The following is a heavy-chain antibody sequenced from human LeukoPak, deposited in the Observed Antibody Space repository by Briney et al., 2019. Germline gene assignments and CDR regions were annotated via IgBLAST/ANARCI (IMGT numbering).Heavy chain of an antibody. CDR2: IYYSGST. V-gene: IGHV4-39*01. Sequence: SETLSLTCTVSGGSISSSSYYWGWIRQPPGKGLEWIGSIYYSGSTYYNPSLKSRVTISVDTSKNQFSLKLSSVAAADTAVYYCARVLAAAAHFDYWGQGTLVTASS. J-gene: IGHJ4*02. D-gene: IGHD6-13*01. CDR3: ARVLAAAAHFDY. CDR1: GGSISSSSYY.